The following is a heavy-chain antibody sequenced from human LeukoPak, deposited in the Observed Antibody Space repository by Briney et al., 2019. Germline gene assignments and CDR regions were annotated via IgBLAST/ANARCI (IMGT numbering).Heavy chain of an antibody. CDR3: ARCYYDSSEFDP. Sequence: GESLKVSCKASGHDFHNYWIGWVGQMPGKGLEWMGIIHPADSDTVYRPSFSGQVTISADRSTSTAYRQWTSLEASETAMYYCARCYYDSSEFDPWGQGTLVTVSS. J-gene: IGHJ5*02. V-gene: IGHV5-51*01. CDR1: GHDFHNYW. D-gene: IGHD3-22*01. CDR2: IHPADSDT.